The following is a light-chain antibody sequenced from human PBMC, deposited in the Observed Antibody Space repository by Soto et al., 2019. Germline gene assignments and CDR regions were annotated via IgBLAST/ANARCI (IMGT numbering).Light chain of an antibody. J-gene: IGKJ1*01. Sequence: DIQLTQSPSFLSASVGDTVTITCRASQTIDSWLAWYQQRPGKPPNLLIYKASTLASGVPSRFSGSGSGTEFTLTINSLQPDDFATYYCQQYHIYSGTFGQGTKVDIK. CDR1: QTIDSW. CDR3: QQYHIYSGT. V-gene: IGKV1-5*03. CDR2: KAS.